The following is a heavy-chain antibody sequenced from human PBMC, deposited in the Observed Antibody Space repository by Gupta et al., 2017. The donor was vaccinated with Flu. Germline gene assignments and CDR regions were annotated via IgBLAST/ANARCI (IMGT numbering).Heavy chain of an antibody. D-gene: IGHD3-22*01. V-gene: IGHV3-21*01. J-gene: IGHJ6*03. Sequence: MNWVRQAPGKGLEWVSSISSSSSYIYYADSVKGRFTISRDNAKNSLYLQMNSLRAEDTAVYYCARDLIVPGYYYYYYYMDVWGKGTTVTVSS. CDR3: ARDLIVPGYYYYYYYMDV. CDR2: ISSSSSYI.